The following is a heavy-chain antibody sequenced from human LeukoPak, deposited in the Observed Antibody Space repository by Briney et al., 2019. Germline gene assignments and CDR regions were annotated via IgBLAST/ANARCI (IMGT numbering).Heavy chain of an antibody. V-gene: IGHV3-9*01. CDR1: GFTFDDYA. Sequence: GGSLRLSCAASGFTFDDYAMHWVRQVPGKGLEWVSSISWNSDSIGYADSVKGRFTISRDNAKNSLYLQMNSLRAEDTAVYYCARDTYFYNSSAFYHYYYGMDVWGQGTTVTVSS. CDR2: ISWNSDSI. CDR3: ARDTYFYNSSAFYHYYYGMDV. J-gene: IGHJ6*02. D-gene: IGHD3-22*01.